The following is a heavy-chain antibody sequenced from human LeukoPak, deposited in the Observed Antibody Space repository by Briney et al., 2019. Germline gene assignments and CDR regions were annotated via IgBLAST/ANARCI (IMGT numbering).Heavy chain of an antibody. V-gene: IGHV4-34*01. D-gene: IGHD6-13*01. Sequence: SETLSRTCGVYDGSFSDYYWSWIRQPPGKGLEWIGEINHSGSTNYNPSLKSRVTISVDTSKNQFSLKLSSVTAADTAVYYCARDSTNAFDIWGQGTMVTVSS. CDR3: ARDSTNAFDI. CDR1: DGSFSDYY. CDR2: INHSGST. J-gene: IGHJ3*02.